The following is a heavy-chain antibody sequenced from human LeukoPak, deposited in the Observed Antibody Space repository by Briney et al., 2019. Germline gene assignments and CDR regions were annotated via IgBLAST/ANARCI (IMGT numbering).Heavy chain of an antibody. V-gene: IGHV4-61*02. CDR2: IYTSGST. D-gene: IGHD6-19*01. Sequence: SQTLSLTCTVSGGSISSGSYSWSWIRQPAGKGLEWIGRIYTSGSTNYNPSLKSRVTISVDTSKNQFSLKLSSVTAADTAVYYCARQWPYWYFDLWGRGTLVTVSS. CDR3: ARQWPYWYFDL. J-gene: IGHJ2*01. CDR1: GGSISSGSYS.